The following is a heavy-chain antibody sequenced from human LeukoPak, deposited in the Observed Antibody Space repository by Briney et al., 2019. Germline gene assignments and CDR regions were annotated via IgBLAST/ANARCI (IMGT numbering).Heavy chain of an antibody. D-gene: IGHD3-10*01. Sequence: NPSETLSLTCTVSGGSISSSSYYWGWICQPPGKGLEWIGSIYYSGSTYYNPSLKSRVTISVDTSKNQFSLKLSSVTAADTAVYYCARGPINPITMVRGVIYFDYWGQGTLVTVSS. CDR2: IYYSGST. J-gene: IGHJ4*02. V-gene: IGHV4-39*07. CDR1: GGSISSSSYY. CDR3: ARGPINPITMVRGVIYFDY.